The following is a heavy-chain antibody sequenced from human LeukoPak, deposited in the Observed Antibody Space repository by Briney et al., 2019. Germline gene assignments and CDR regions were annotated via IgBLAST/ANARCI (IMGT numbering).Heavy chain of an antibody. CDR3: ATDYYDSSGFHRSFDI. J-gene: IGHJ3*02. V-gene: IGHV4-59*01. D-gene: IGHD3-22*01. Sequence: SETLSLTCTVSGGSISSYYWSWIRQPPGKGLEWIGYIYYSGSTNYNPSLKSRVTISVDTSKNQFSLKLSSVTPADTAVYYCATDYYDSSGFHRSFDIWGQGTMVTVSS. CDR1: GGSISSYY. CDR2: IYYSGST.